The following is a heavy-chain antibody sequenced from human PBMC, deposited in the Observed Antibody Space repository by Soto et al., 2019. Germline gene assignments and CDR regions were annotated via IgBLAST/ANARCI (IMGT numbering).Heavy chain of an antibody. Sequence: QVQLVQSGAEVKKPRASVKVSCKASGYTFTDYYMHWVRQAPGQGLEWLGWINPYTGGTNYAHKFQDRVTLTRDTSISTAYLDLSRLTSDDTAVYYCARDPIGGGAPYYCDYWGQGTLVTASS. CDR3: ARDPIGGGAPYYCDY. V-gene: IGHV1-2*02. D-gene: IGHD3-16*01. CDR2: INPYTGGT. CDR1: GYTFTDYY. J-gene: IGHJ4*02.